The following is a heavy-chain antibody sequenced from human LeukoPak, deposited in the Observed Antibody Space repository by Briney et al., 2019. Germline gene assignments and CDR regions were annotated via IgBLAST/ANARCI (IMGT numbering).Heavy chain of an antibody. CDR2: IYYSGST. V-gene: IGHV4-59*08. D-gene: IGHD3/OR15-3a*01. J-gene: IGHJ6*03. Sequence: SETLSLTCTVSGGSISSYYWSWIRQPPGKGLEWIGYIYYSGSTNYNPSLKSRVTISVDTSKNQFSLKVRSVTASDTAVYYCARGTDRSPYMDVWGKGTTVTVSS. CDR3: ARGTDRSPYMDV. CDR1: GGSISSYY.